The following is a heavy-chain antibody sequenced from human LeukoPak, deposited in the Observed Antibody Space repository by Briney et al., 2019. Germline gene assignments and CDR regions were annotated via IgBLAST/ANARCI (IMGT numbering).Heavy chain of an antibody. V-gene: IGHV3-30*02. D-gene: IGHD4-23*01. CDR2: IRYDGTKK. Sequence: PGGSLRLSCAASGFTFSNYGMHWVRQAPGKGLEWVAFIRYDGTKKYYADSVKGRFTTSRDNSKNTLYLQMDSLRPEDTAVYYCAKGYGGDSASYYYYYMDVWGKGTTVTVSS. CDR1: GFTFSNYG. CDR3: AKGYGGDSASYYYYYMDV. J-gene: IGHJ6*03.